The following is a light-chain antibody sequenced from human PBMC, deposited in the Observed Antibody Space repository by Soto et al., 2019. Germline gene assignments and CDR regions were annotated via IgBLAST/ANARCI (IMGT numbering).Light chain of an antibody. Sequence: QSVLTQPASVSGSPGQPITISCTGTSSDVGGCNYVSWYHHHPGKAPKLMIYDVSNRPSGVPNRFSGSKSGNTSSLTISGLQADGEADYYCSSCTSSSTNHVFETGTKLTVL. CDR3: SSCTSSSTNHV. J-gene: IGLJ1*01. CDR1: SSDVGGCNY. CDR2: DVS. V-gene: IGLV2-14*03.